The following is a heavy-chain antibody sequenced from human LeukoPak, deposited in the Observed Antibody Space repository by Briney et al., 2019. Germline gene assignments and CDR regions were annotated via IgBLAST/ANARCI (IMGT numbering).Heavy chain of an antibody. CDR3: ARVAAHYYFDY. CDR2: INPNSGGT. V-gene: IGHV1-2*02. CDR1: RYTFTGYY. J-gene: IGHJ4*02. Sequence: ASVKVSCKASRYTFTGYYMHWLRQAPGQGLEWMGWINPNSGGTNYAQKFQGRVTMTRDTSISTAYMELSRLRSDDTAVYYCARVAAHYYFDYWGQGTLVTVSS. D-gene: IGHD6-19*01.